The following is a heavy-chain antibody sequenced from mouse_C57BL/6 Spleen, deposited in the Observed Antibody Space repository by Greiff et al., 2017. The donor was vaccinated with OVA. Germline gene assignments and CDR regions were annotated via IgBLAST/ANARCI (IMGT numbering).Heavy chain of an antibody. CDR1: GYTFTSYW. D-gene: IGHD3-2*02. V-gene: IGHV1-50*01. CDR3: ARRGSSGPYAMDY. CDR2: IDPSDSYT. Sequence: QVQLQQPGAELVKPGASVKLSCKASGYTFTSYWMQWVKQRPGQGLEWIGEIDPSDSYTNYNQKFKGKATLTVDTSSSTAYMQLSSLTSEDSAVYYCARRGSSGPYAMDYWGQGTSVTVSS. J-gene: IGHJ4*01.